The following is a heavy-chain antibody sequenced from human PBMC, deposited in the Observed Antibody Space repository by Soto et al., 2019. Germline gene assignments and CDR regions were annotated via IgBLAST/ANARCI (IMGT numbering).Heavy chain of an antibody. D-gene: IGHD3-22*01. V-gene: IGHV3-23*01. Sequence: GGSLRLSCAASGFTFSSYAMSWVRQAPGKGLEWVSAISGSGGSTYYADSVKGRFTISRDNSKNTLYLQMNSLRAEDTAVYYCANSPGIDRTMIVVVITTALAYFQHWGQGTLVTVSS. CDR2: ISGSGGST. CDR3: ANSPGIDRTMIVVVITTALAYFQH. J-gene: IGHJ1*01. CDR1: GFTFSSYA.